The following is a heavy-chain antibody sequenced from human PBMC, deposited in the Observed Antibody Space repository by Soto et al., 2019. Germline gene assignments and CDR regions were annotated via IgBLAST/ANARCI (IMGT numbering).Heavy chain of an antibody. J-gene: IGHJ3*02. Sequence: QVQLQESGPGLVKPSQTLSLTCTVSGGSISSGGYYWSWIRQHPGKGLQWIGYISYSGSTYYNPSLKSRVTISVDTSKNQFSLKLSSVTPADTAVYHCASGLLTGYFLDAVDIWGQGTMVTVSS. V-gene: IGHV4-31*03. CDR3: ASGLLTGYFLDAVDI. CDR2: ISYSGST. D-gene: IGHD3-9*01. CDR1: GGSISSGGYY.